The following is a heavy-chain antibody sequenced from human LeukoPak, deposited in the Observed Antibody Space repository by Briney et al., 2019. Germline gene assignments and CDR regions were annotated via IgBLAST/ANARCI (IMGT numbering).Heavy chain of an antibody. J-gene: IGHJ4*02. Sequence: PGGSLRLSCAGSGLTFSSYWMTWVRQAPGKGLEWVANMRPDASEKAYVDSVKGRFTISRDNAKNSLYLQMNSLRAEDTAVYYCARDDYGWGSHPYWGQGTLVTVSS. D-gene: IGHD3-10*01. CDR1: GLTFSSYW. CDR3: ARDDYGWGSHPY. V-gene: IGHV3-7*04. CDR2: MRPDASEK.